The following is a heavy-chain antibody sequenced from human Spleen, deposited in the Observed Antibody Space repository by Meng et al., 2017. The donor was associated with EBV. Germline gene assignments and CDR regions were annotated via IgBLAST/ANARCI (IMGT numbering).Heavy chain of an antibody. J-gene: IGHJ4*02. CDR1: GYTATKFY. CDR3: VRAPPYYDFWSDN. D-gene: IGHD3-3*01. CDR2: INATWGTT. V-gene: IGHV1-46*01. Sequence: QPLLGPEGGEGKNPGAAVTVPCKASGYTATKFYMHWVRQAPGQGLEWMGRINATWGTTNHAQNFQGRVTMTRDMSTRTLYMELSSLSSEDTAVYYCVRAPPYYDFWSDNWGQGTLVTVSS.